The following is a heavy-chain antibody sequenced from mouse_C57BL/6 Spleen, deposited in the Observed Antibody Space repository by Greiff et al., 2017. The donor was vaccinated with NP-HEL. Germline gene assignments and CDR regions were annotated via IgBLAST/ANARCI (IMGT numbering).Heavy chain of an antibody. CDR1: GYTFTDYY. D-gene: IGHD2-4*01. Sequence: VQLQQSGAELVRPGASVKLSCKASGYTFTDYYINWVKQRPGQGLEWIARIYPGSGNTYYNEKFKGKATLTAEKSSSTAYMQLSSLTSEDSAVYFCARSVYYDYDGYFDYWGQGTTLTVSS. J-gene: IGHJ2*01. CDR3: ARSVYYDYDGYFDY. V-gene: IGHV1-76*01. CDR2: IYPGSGNT.